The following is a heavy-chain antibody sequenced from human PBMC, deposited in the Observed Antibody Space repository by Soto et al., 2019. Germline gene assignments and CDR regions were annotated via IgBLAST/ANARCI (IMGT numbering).Heavy chain of an antibody. D-gene: IGHD6-19*01. J-gene: IGHJ6*02. CDR1: GYTFTSYY. V-gene: IGHV1-46*01. CDR3: ARTSSGWPYYYYYGMDV. CDR2: INPSGGST. Sequence: ASVKVSCKASGYTFTSYYMHWVRQAPGQGLEWMGIINPSGGSTSYAQKFQGRVTMTRDTSTSTVYMELSSLRSEDTAVYYCARTSSGWPYYYYYGMDVWGQGTTVTVSS.